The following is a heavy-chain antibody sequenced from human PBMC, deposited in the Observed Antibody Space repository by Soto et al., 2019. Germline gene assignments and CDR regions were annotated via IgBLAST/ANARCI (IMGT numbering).Heavy chain of an antibody. CDR2: FDPEDGET. J-gene: IGHJ4*02. D-gene: IGHD3-10*01. CDR3: ATEAWFGRPAPLDY. CDR1: GYTLTELS. Sequence: ASVKVSCKVSGYTLTELSMHWVRQARGKGLEWMGGFDPEDGETIYAQKFQGRVTMTEDTSTDTAYMELSSLRSEDTAVYYCATEAWFGRPAPLDYWGQGTLVTVSS. V-gene: IGHV1-24*01.